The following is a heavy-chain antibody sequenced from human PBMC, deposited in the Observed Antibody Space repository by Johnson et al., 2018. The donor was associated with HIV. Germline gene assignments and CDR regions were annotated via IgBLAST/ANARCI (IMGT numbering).Heavy chain of an antibody. V-gene: IGHV3-15*01. CDR2: IKSKTDGGTT. CDR3: TTAIYSYDTRDTRAFDI. CDR1: GFTFSNAW. Sequence: VYLVESGGGLVTPGGSLRLSCAASGFTFSNAWMSWVRQAPGKGLEWIGRIKSKTDGGTTDYAAPVKGRFSISRDDSKNTLYLQMNSLKTEDTALYYCTTAIYSYDTRDTRAFDIWGQGTMVTVSS. J-gene: IGHJ3*02. D-gene: IGHD3-22*01.